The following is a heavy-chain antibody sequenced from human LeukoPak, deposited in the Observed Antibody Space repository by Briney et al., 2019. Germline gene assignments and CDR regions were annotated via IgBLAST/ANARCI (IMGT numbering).Heavy chain of an antibody. D-gene: IGHD5-18*01. J-gene: IGHJ4*02. Sequence: GGSLRLSCAASGSTFSTYSMHWVRQAPGKGLEWVAVISYDGSNKYYADSVKGRFTISRDNSKNTLYLQMNSLRAEDTAVYYCARSNYGYPHYFDYWGQGTLVTVSS. CDR1: GSTFSTYS. CDR2: ISYDGSNK. V-gene: IGHV3-30-3*01. CDR3: ARSNYGYPHYFDY.